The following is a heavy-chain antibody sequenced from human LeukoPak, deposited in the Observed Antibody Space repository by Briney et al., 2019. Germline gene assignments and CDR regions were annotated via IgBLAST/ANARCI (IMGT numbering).Heavy chain of an antibody. J-gene: IGHJ4*02. Sequence: GGSLRLSCGVSGFIVSSNFMTWVRQSPGKGLEWVSIMYYSGTTHYADSVKGRFTISRDNSKNTLYLQMNSLRAEDTAVYYCARGDYYYDSSGYYLPLDYWGQGTLVTVSS. V-gene: IGHV3-66*03. CDR2: MYYSGTT. CDR3: ARGDYYYDSSGYYLPLDY. CDR1: GFIVSSNF. D-gene: IGHD3-22*01.